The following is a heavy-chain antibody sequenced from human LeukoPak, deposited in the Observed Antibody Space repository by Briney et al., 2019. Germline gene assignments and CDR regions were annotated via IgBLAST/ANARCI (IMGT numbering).Heavy chain of an antibody. J-gene: IGHJ5*02. CDR2: ISAYNGNT. V-gene: IGHV1-18*04. Sequence: GASVKVSCKASGYTFTSYGISCVRQAPGQGLEWMGWISAYNGNTNYAQKLQGRVTMTTDTSTSTAYVELRSLRSDDTAVYYCARGSYDILTGYFNWFDPWGQGTLVTVSS. D-gene: IGHD3-9*01. CDR1: GYTFTSYG. CDR3: ARGSYDILTGYFNWFDP.